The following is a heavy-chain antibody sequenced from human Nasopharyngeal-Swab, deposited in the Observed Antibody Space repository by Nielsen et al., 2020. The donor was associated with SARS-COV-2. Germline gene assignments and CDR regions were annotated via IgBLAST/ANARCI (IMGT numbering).Heavy chain of an antibody. Sequence: GGSLRLSCAASGFTFSSYAMSWVRQAPGKGLEWVSAISGSGGSTYHADSVKGRFTISRDNSKNTLYLQMNSLRAEDTAVYYCANHRDYGETYYYMDVWGKGTTVTVSS. D-gene: IGHD4-17*01. CDR1: GFTFSSYA. CDR3: ANHRDYGETYYYMDV. CDR2: ISGSGGST. J-gene: IGHJ6*03. V-gene: IGHV3-23*01.